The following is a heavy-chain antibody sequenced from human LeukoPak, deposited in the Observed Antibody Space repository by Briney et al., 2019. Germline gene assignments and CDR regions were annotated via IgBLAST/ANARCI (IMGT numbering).Heavy chain of an antibody. CDR2: IYYSGST. CDR1: GGSISSSSYY. V-gene: IGHV4-39*07. CDR3: AREVATILYNWFDP. J-gene: IGHJ5*02. D-gene: IGHD5-12*01. Sequence: SETLSLTCTVSGGSISSSSYYWGWIRQPPGKGLEWIGSIYYSGSTYYNPSLKSRVTISVDTSKNQFSLKLSSVTAADTAVYYCAREVATILYNWFDPWGQGTLVTVSS.